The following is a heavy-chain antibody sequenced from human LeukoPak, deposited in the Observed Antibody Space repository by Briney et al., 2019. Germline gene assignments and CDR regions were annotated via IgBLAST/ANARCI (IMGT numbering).Heavy chain of an antibody. V-gene: IGHV1-8*01. D-gene: IGHD1-26*01. CDR3: ARARAEVGATVYYFDY. CDR2: MNPNSGHI. CDR1: GYAFINFD. Sequence: RASVKVSRKTSGYAFINFDINWVRLATGQGLEWMGWMNPNSGHIGYAQNFQGRVSMTRNTSISTAYMELSSLRYEDTAVYYCARARAEVGATVYYFDYWGQGTLVTVSS. J-gene: IGHJ4*02.